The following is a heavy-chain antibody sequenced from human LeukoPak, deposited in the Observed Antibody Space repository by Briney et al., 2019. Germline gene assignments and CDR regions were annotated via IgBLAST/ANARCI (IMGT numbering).Heavy chain of an antibody. Sequence: GGSLRLSCAASGFTFSSYAMSWVRQAPGKGLEWVSAISGSGGSTYYADSVKGRFTISRDNSKNTLYLQMNSLRAEDTAVYYCAKGLITMVRGAGAGDDYWGQGTLVTVSS. V-gene: IGHV3-23*01. CDR1: GFTFSSYA. CDR3: AKGLITMVRGAGAGDDY. D-gene: IGHD3-10*01. J-gene: IGHJ4*02. CDR2: ISGSGGST.